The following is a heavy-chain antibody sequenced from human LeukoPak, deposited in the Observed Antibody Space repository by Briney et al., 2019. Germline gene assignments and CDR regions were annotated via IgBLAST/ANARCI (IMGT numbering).Heavy chain of an antibody. D-gene: IGHD6-13*01. V-gene: IGHV4-34*01. Sequence: PSETLSLTCAVYGGSFSGYYWSWIRQPPGKGLEWIGEINHSGSTNYNPSLKSRVTISVDTSKNQFSLKLSSVTAADTAVYYCARGGIAGHWYFDLWGRSTLVTVSS. J-gene: IGHJ2*01. CDR1: GGSFSGYY. CDR2: INHSGST. CDR3: ARGGIAGHWYFDL.